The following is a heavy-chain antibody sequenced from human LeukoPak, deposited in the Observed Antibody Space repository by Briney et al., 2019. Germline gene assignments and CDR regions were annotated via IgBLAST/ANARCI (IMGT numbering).Heavy chain of an antibody. Sequence: KPSETLSLTCAVYGGSFSSYYWSWIRQPPGKGLEWIGEINHSGSTNYNPSLKSRVTISVDTSKNQFSLKLSSVTAADTAVYYCARAGSGYRTLDYWGQGTLVTVSS. V-gene: IGHV4-34*01. CDR1: GGSFSSYY. CDR2: INHSGST. D-gene: IGHD5-12*01. J-gene: IGHJ4*02. CDR3: ARAGSGYRTLDY.